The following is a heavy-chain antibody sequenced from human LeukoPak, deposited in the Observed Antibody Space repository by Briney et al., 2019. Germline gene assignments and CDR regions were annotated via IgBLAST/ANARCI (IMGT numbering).Heavy chain of an antibody. D-gene: IGHD5-12*01. V-gene: IGHV4-59*07. CDR3: ARVGDSGYDFDY. J-gene: IGHJ4*02. CDR2: IYYSGST. Sequence: SDTLSLTCTVSGGSIGSYYWSWIRQPPGKGLEWIGYIYYSGSTSYNPSLKSRVTISVDTSKNQFSLKLSSVTAADTAVYYCARVGDSGYDFDYWGQGTLVTVSS. CDR1: GGSIGSYY.